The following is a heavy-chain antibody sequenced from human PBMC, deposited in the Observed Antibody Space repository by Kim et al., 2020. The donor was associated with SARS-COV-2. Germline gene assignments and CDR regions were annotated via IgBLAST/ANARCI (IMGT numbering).Heavy chain of an antibody. Sequence: GGSLRLSCAASGFTFSSYGMHWVRQAPGKGLEWVAVIWYDGSNKYYADSVKGRFTISRDNSKNTLYLQMNSLRAEDTAVYYCARDLAAAGTRGADWFDPWGQGTLVTVSS. CDR1: GFTFSSYG. J-gene: IGHJ5*02. CDR3: ARDLAAAGTRGADWFDP. V-gene: IGHV3-33*01. CDR2: IWYDGSNK. D-gene: IGHD6-13*01.